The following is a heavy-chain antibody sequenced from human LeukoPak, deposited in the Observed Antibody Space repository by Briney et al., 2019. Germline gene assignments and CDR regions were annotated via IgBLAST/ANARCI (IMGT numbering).Heavy chain of an antibody. CDR3: ATSVGTSGPELDY. J-gene: IGHJ4*02. Sequence: ASVKVSCKASGYTFTDYFMHWVRQAPGHGLEWVGWINPNSGGTIYAQKFQGRVTMTRDTSISTAYMELSRMASDDTAVYYCATSVGTSGPELDYWGQGTLVTASA. CDR1: GYTFTDYF. V-gene: IGHV1-2*02. CDR2: INPNSGGT. D-gene: IGHD3-3*01.